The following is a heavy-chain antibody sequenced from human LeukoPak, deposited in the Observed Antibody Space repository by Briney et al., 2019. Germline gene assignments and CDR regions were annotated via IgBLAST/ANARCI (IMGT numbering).Heavy chain of an antibody. CDR3: ARHQARWVQTHFDS. J-gene: IGHJ4*02. Sequence: PSETLSLTCTVSGASISSSSYYWGWIRQPPGKGLEWIASIYYSGSTYYNPSLKSRVTISVDTSKNQFSLKLSSVTAADTAVYYCARHQARWVQTHFDSWGQGTLVTVSS. D-gene: IGHD5-24*01. CDR1: GASISSSSYY. CDR2: IYYSGST. V-gene: IGHV4-39*01.